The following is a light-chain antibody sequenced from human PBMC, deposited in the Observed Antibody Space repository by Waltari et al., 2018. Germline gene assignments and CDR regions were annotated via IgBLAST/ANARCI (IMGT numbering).Light chain of an antibody. Sequence: DIQMTQSPSTLSASVGDRVTITCRASQSISNYLAWYQQKPGKAPNLLIYEASTLKSGVPSRFSGSGSGTEFTLTINNLQPDDFATYYCQRSDAYWAMFGQGTKVEIK. J-gene: IGKJ1*01. CDR2: EAS. CDR1: QSISNY. V-gene: IGKV1-5*03. CDR3: QRSDAYWAM.